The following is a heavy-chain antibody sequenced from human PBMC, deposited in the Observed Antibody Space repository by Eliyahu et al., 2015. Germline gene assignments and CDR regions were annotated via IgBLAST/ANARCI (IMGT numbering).Heavy chain of an antibody. CDR1: GFXXVSYS. D-gene: IGHD5-18*01. CDR3: ARRKAMVRNGMDV. V-gene: IGHV3-21*01. J-gene: IGHJ6*02. Sequence: EVQLVESGGGLVKPGGSLRLSXAASGFXXVSYSMNWXRQAPGKGLEWVSSISSSSSYIYYADSVKGRFTISRDNAKNSLYLQMNSLRAEDTAVYYCARRKAMVRNGMDVWGQGTTVTVSS. CDR2: ISSSSSYI.